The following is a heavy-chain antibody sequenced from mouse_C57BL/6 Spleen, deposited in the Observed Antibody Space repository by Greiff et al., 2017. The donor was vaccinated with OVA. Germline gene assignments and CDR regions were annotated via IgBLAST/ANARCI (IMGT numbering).Heavy chain of an antibody. J-gene: IGHJ4*01. CDR2: IWRGGST. V-gene: IGHV2-5*01. Sequence: VKLVESGPGLVQPSQSLSITCTVSGFSLTSYGVHWVRQSPGKGLEWLGVIWRGGSTDYNAAFMSRLSITKDNSKSQVFFKMNSLQADDTAIYYCARTGRGDYYAMDYWGQGTSVTVSS. D-gene: IGHD4-1*01. CDR3: ARTGRGDYYAMDY. CDR1: GFSLTSYG.